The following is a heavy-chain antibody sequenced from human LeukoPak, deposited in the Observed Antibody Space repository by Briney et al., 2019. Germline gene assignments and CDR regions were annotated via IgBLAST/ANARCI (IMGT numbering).Heavy chain of an antibody. D-gene: IGHD3-10*01. CDR1: GCTFTRYY. CDR2: MNPNSGGT. CDR3: ARLRITMVRGLMAPFDP. V-gene: IGHV1-2*02. J-gene: IGHJ5*02. Sequence: ASVKVSFKASGCTFTRYYMHWVRQAAGQGVEGVGWMNPNSGGTNYAQKFPGRVTMTRDTSLSTAYMELSRLRSDDTAVYYCARLRITMVRGLMAPFDPWGQGTLVTVSS.